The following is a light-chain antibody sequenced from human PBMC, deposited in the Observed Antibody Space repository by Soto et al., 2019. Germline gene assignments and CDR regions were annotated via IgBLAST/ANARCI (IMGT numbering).Light chain of an antibody. J-gene: IGKJ2*01. CDR2: GAS. V-gene: IGKV3-20*01. CDR3: QQYGSSPLYT. Sequence: EIVLTQSPGTLSLSPGERATLSCRASQSVSSSYLAWYQQKPGQAPRLLMYGASSRATGIPDRFSVSESVTDFTLTISSLEPEDFVVYYCQQYGSSPLYTFGQGTKLEIK. CDR1: QSVSSSY.